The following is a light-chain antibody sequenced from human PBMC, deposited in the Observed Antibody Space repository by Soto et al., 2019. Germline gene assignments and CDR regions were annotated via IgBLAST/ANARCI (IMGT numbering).Light chain of an antibody. V-gene: IGKV3-11*01. CDR1: HSVSSY. J-gene: IGKJ5*01. Sequence: FVLTHSPATLSFSPGEIATLSFRAIHSVSSYLAWYQQKPGQAPRLLIYDASNRATGIPARFSGTGSGTDFTLTINNLEPEDFAVYYCQVRTNWSIAFGRGTRLEIK. CDR2: DAS. CDR3: QVRTNWSIA.